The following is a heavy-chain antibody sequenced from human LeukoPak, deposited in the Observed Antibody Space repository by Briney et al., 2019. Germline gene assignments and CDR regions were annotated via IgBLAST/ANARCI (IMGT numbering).Heavy chain of an antibody. CDR2: ISYDGSNK. CDR3: ARVTGSSSPDDY. D-gene: IGHD6-6*01. CDR1: GVTFSSYA. J-gene: IGHJ4*02. Sequence: GGSLRLSCAASGVTFSSYAMHWVRQAPGKGPEWVAVISYDGSNKYYADSVKGRFTISRDNSKNTLYLQMNSLRAEDTAVYYCARVTGSSSPDDYWGQGTLVTVSS. V-gene: IGHV3-30-3*01.